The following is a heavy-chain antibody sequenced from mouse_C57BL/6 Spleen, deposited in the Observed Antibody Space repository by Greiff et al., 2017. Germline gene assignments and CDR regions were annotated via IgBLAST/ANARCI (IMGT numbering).Heavy chain of an antibody. CDR2: ISDGGSYT. CDR1: GFTFSSYA. D-gene: IGHD1-1*01. J-gene: IGHJ1*03. CDR3: ARYYGSSPGWYFDV. V-gene: IGHV5-4*03. Sequence: EVKVVESGGGLVKPGGSLQLSCAASGFTFSSYAMSWVRQTPEKRLEWVATISDGGSYTYYPDNVKGRFTISRDNAKNNLYLQMRHLKSEDTSMYYCARYYGSSPGWYFDVWGTGTSVTGSS.